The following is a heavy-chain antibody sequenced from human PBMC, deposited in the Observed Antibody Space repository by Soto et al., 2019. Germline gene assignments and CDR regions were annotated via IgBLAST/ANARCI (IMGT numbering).Heavy chain of an antibody. D-gene: IGHD3-9*01. V-gene: IGHV3-21*01. CDR2: ISSSSSYI. CDR1: GFTFSSYS. Sequence: GGSLRLSCAASGFTFSSYSMNWVRQAPGKGLEWVSSISSSSSYIYYADSVKGRFTISRDNSKNTLYLQMNSLRAEDTAVYYCANGLRYFDWLSHLFDYWGQGTLVTVSS. CDR3: ANGLRYFDWLSHLFDY. J-gene: IGHJ4*02.